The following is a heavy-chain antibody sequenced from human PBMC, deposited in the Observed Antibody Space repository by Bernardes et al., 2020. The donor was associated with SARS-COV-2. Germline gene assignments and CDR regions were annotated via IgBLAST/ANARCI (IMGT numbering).Heavy chain of an antibody. D-gene: IGHD1-1*01. CDR1: GYNFATYW. CDR2: VYPGDSST. Sequence: SLKISCEASGYNFATYWIGWVRQMPGKGLEWVGIVYPGDSSTRYSPSFQGLVTISADRSINTAYLQWSSLEASDTAIYYCARQHGAAGTTGGMDVWGPGTTVSVS. CDR3: ARQHGAAGTTGGMDV. J-gene: IGHJ6*02. V-gene: IGHV5-51*01.